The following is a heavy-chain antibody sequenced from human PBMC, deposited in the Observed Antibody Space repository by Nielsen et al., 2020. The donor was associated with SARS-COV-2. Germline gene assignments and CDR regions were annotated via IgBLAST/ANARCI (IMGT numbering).Heavy chain of an antibody. CDR3: ARFKSGYSYGYDY. V-gene: IGHV4-34*01. CDR2: INHSGST. J-gene: IGHJ4*02. Sequence: SQTLSLTCAVHGGSFSGYYWSWIRQPPGKGLEWIGEINHSGSTNYNPSLKSRVTISVDTSKNQFSLKLSSVTAADTAVYYCARFKSGYSYGYDYWGQGTLVTVSS. CDR1: GGSFSGYY. D-gene: IGHD5-18*01.